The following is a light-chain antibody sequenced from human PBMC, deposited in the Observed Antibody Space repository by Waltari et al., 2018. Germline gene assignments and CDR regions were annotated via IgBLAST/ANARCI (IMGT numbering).Light chain of an antibody. J-gene: IGKJ4*01. CDR3: QQYDGEVVT. CDR2: GTS. CDR1: QNVTSIS. V-gene: IGKV3-20*01. Sequence: IVLTQSPGTLSLSPGERSTLSCRACQNVTSISLSCYQQKLGEAPRLLIYGTSSRASGTPDRFSGSGSGTDFTITTSRLEPEDVAVYYCQQYDGEVVTFGGGTKVEI.